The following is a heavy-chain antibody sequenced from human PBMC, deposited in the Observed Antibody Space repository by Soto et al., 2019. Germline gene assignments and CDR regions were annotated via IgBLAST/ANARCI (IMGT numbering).Heavy chain of an antibody. J-gene: IGHJ4*02. CDR1: GYTFTSYD. D-gene: IGHD5-12*01. V-gene: IGHV1-8*01. CDR3: ACCERSHGFRGCDCNGYDV. Sequence: ASVKVSCKASGYTFTSYDINWVRQATGQGLEWMGWMNPNSGNTGYAQKFQGRVTMTRNTSISTAYMELSSLRSEDTAVYYCACCERSHGFRGCDCNGYDVWGKGSPVTVSS. CDR2: MNPNSGNT.